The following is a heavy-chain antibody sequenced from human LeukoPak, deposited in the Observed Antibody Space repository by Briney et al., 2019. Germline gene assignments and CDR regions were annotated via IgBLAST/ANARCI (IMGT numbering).Heavy chain of an antibody. Sequence: GGSLRLSCAASGFIFSTYEMSWVRQAPGKGLEWVANIKKDGSEKYYVDSVKGRFTISRDNAKNSLYLQMNSLRAEDTAVYYCARDLYRIVVVPHYFDYWGQGTLVTVSS. V-gene: IGHV3-7*01. CDR3: ARDLYRIVVVPHYFDY. CDR2: IKKDGSEK. CDR1: GFIFSTYE. J-gene: IGHJ4*02. D-gene: IGHD3-22*01.